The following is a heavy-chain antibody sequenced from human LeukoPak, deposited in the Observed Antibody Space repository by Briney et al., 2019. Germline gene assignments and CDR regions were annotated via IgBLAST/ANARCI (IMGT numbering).Heavy chain of an antibody. Sequence: ASVKVSCKASGYTFTSYGIGWVRQAPGQGLEWMGWISAYNGNTNYAQKLQGRVTMTTDTSTSTAYMELRSLRSDDTAVYYCARTYYDILTGYYKTFDYWGQGTLVTVSS. CDR3: ARTYYDILTGYYKTFDY. V-gene: IGHV1-18*01. J-gene: IGHJ4*02. CDR1: GYTFTSYG. CDR2: ISAYNGNT. D-gene: IGHD3-9*01.